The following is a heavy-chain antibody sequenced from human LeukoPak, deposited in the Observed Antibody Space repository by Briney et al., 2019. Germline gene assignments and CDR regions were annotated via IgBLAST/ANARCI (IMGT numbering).Heavy chain of an antibody. D-gene: IGHD3-22*01. CDR3: ARGVSMIVVVIHDWYFDL. CDR1: GGSISSGDYY. V-gene: IGHV4-39*01. CDR2: IYYSGRT. Sequence: LETLSLTCTVSGGSISSGDYYWGWIRQPPGKGLEWIGNIYYSGRTYYNPSLKSRVTISVDTSKNQFSLKLSSVTATDTAVYYCARGVSMIVVVIHDWYFDLWGRGTLVTVSS. J-gene: IGHJ2*01.